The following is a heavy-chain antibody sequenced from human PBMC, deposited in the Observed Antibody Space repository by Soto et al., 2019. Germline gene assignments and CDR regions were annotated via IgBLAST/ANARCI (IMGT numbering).Heavy chain of an antibody. CDR1: GYTFTSYY. V-gene: IGHV1-46*01. Sequence: QVQLVQSGAEVKKPGASVKVSCKASGYTFTSYYMHWVRQAPGQGLEWMGIINPSGGSTNYAQKFQRSATMTRDTSTCTVYMELSSLRSEDTAVYYCARDPGRVAEAPRYYFDYWGQGTLGTVSS. CDR2: INPSGGST. D-gene: IGHD6-19*01. J-gene: IGHJ4*02. CDR3: ARDPGRVAEAPRYYFDY.